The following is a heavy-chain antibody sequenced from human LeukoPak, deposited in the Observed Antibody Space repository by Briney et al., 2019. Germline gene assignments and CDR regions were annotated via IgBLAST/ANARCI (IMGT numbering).Heavy chain of an antibody. D-gene: IGHD2-15*01. CDR1: GFTFSSYA. CDR3: AKWGCSGGSCYPFDY. Sequence: GGSLRLSCAASGFTFSSYAMHWVRQAPGKGLEWVAVISYDGSNKYYADSVKGRFTVSRDNSKNTLYLQMNSLRAEDTAIYYCAKWGCSGGSCYPFDYWGQGTLVTVSS. J-gene: IGHJ4*02. CDR2: ISYDGSNK. V-gene: IGHV3-30*04.